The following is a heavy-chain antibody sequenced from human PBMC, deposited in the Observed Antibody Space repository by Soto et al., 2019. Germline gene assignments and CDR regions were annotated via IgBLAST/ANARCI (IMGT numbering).Heavy chain of an antibody. V-gene: IGHV3-48*02. CDR3: ARDSEGIHAFDI. Sequence: GGSLRLSCAASGFTFSSYSMNWVRQAPGKGLEWVSYISSSSTIYYADSVKGRFTISRDNAKNSLYLQMNSLRDEDTAVYYCARDSEGIHAFDIWGQGTMVTVSS. D-gene: IGHD3-3*02. CDR1: GFTFSSYS. J-gene: IGHJ3*02. CDR2: ISSSSTI.